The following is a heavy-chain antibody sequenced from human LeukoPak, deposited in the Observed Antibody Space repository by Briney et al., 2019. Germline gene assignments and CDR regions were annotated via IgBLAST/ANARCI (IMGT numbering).Heavy chain of an antibody. CDR1: GYTFTSYD. Sequence: GASVKVSCKASGYTFTSYDINWVRQATGQGLEWMGWMNPNSGNTGYAQKFQGRVTMTRNTSISTAYMELCSLRSEDTAVYYCARGPTAYYYDSSGYQAGTYYYYYYMDVWGKGTTVTVSS. D-gene: IGHD3-22*01. CDR3: ARGPTAYYYDSSGYQAGTYYYYYYMDV. CDR2: MNPNSGNT. J-gene: IGHJ6*03. V-gene: IGHV1-8*01.